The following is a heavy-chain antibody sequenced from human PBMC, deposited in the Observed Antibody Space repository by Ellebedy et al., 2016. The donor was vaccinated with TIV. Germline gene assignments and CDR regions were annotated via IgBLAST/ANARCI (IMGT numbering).Heavy chain of an antibody. CDR1: GFTFSSNW. V-gene: IGHV3-7*01. J-gene: IGHJ5*02. Sequence: GESLKISXAASGFTFSSNWMSWVRQAPGKGLEWVANIKHDGTEKYYGDSVKGRFTISRDNAKNSLYLQMNSLRAEDTAVYYCARAIGAGDGTWGQGALVTVSS. D-gene: IGHD2-15*01. CDR2: IKHDGTEK. CDR3: ARAIGAGDGT.